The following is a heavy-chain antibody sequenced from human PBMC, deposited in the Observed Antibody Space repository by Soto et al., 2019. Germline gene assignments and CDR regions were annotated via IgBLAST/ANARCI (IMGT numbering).Heavy chain of an antibody. D-gene: IGHD6-13*01. V-gene: IGHV3-66*04. CDR1: GFTVSSNH. J-gene: IGHJ5*02. CDR3: ARHPERIAQIGWFDP. CDR2: IYSSGTT. Sequence: GGSLRLSCAASGFTVSSNHMSWVRQAPGKGLEWVSVIYSSGTTYYADSVKGRFTISRDNAKNSLYLQMNSLRAEDTAVYYCARHPERIAQIGWFDPWGQGTLVTVSS.